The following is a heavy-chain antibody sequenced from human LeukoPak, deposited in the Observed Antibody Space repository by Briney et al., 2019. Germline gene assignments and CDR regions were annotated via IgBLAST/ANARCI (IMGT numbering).Heavy chain of an antibody. CDR2: IRYDGSNK. CDR1: GFTFSSYG. V-gene: IGHV3-30*02. CDR3: AKDRDSSNPWFDY. Sequence: GGSLRLSCAASGFTFSSYGMHWVRQAPGKGLGWVAFIRYDGSNKYYADSVKGRFTISRDNSKNTLYLQMNSLRAEDTAVYYCAKDRDSSNPWFDYWGQGTLVTVSS. J-gene: IGHJ4*02. D-gene: IGHD6-13*01.